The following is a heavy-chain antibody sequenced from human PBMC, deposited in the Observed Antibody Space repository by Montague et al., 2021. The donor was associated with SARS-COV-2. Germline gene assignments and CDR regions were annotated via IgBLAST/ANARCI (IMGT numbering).Heavy chain of an antibody. CDR3: ARIWYSSGYQGIYYFDY. CDR2: IYYSGST. D-gene: IGHD3-22*01. Sequence: SETLSLTCTVSGGSTSSYYWSWIRQPPEKGLEWIGYIYYSGSTNYNPSLKSRVTISVDTSKNQFSLKLSSVTAADTAVYYCARIWYSSGYQGIYYFDYWGQGTLVTVSS. CDR1: GGSTSSYY. V-gene: IGHV4-59*01. J-gene: IGHJ4*02.